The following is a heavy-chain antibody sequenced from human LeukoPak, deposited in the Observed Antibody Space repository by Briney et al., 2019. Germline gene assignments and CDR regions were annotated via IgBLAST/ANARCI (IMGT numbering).Heavy chain of an antibody. V-gene: IGHV4-59*01. CDR3: ATGRAYSSVDH. Sequence: SETLSLTCTVSGGSISSYYWSWIRQPPGKGLEWIGCIYYTGSTNYNPSLKSRVTISVGTSKNQFSLKLSSVTAADTAVYYCATGRAYSSVDHWGQGTLVTVSS. CDR2: IYYTGST. D-gene: IGHD6-19*01. J-gene: IGHJ4*02. CDR1: GGSISSYY.